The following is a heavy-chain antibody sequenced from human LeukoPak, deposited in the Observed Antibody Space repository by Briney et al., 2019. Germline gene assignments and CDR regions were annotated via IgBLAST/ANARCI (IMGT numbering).Heavy chain of an antibody. CDR3: ATSLRYFDWNH. J-gene: IGHJ5*02. Sequence: SETLSLTCTVSGGSISTYYWSWLRHPPGQGLEWIGYIYYSGTTNYNPSLKSRVTIAVDTSKNQFSLKLSSVTAADTAVYYCATSLRYFDWNHWGQGTLVTVSS. V-gene: IGHV4-59*08. D-gene: IGHD3-9*01. CDR2: IYYSGTT. CDR1: GGSISTYY.